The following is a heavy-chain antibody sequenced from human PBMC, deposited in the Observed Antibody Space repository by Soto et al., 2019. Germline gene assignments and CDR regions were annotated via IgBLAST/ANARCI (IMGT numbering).Heavy chain of an antibody. CDR1: GFTFSSYS. CDR3: ARASIDYYYGSGSPYYYYGMDV. Sequence: GGSLRLSCAASGFTFSSYSMNWVRQAPGKGLEWVSSISSSSSYIYYADSVRGRFTISRDNAKNSLYLQMNSLRAEDTAVYYCARASIDYYYGSGSPYYYYGMDVWGQGTTVTVSS. V-gene: IGHV3-21*01. CDR2: ISSSSSYI. D-gene: IGHD3-10*01. J-gene: IGHJ6*02.